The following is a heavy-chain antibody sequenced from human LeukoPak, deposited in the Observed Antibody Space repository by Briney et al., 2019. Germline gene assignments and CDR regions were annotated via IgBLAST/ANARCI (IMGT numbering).Heavy chain of an antibody. D-gene: IGHD2-15*01. CDR1: GFTFSDYY. V-gene: IGHV3-11*04. CDR2: ISSSGSTI. CDR3: ARDQGAYCSGGSCTAFDM. J-gene: IGHJ3*02. Sequence: GGSLRLSCEVSGFTFSDYYMSWIRQAPGMGLEWLSYISSSGSTIYYADSVKGRFTISRGNAKNSLYLQMNSLRAEDTAVYYCARDQGAYCSGGSCTAFDMWGQGTMVTVST.